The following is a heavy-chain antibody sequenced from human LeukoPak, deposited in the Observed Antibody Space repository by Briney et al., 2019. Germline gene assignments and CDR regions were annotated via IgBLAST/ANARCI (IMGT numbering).Heavy chain of an antibody. V-gene: IGHV4-31*11. D-gene: IGHD3-22*01. Sequence: SETLSLTCAVSGGSISSGGYSWSWIRQHPGKGLEWIGYIYYSGSTYYNPSLKSRVTISVDTSKNQFSLKLSSVTAADTAVYYCATDYYDSSGYYYTEYFQHWGQGTLVTVSS. CDR3: ATDYYDSSGYYYTEYFQH. CDR1: GGSISSGGYS. CDR2: IYYSGST. J-gene: IGHJ1*01.